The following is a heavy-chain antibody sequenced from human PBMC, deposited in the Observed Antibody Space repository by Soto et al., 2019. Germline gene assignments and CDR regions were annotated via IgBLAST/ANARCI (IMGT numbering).Heavy chain of an antibody. J-gene: IGHJ4*02. CDR3: VIEVHRSGRGCTAY. D-gene: IGHD6-19*01. Sequence: AGGSLRLSCAASGFSFSNAWMNWVRQAPGKGLEWVGRIKRRTDDATTDYTAPVKDRFTISRDDSKNTVYLQMNSLKAEDTAVYYCVIEVHRSGRGCTAYWCLGLLVTVS. CDR1: GFSFSNAW. CDR2: IKRRTDDATT. V-gene: IGHV3-15*07.